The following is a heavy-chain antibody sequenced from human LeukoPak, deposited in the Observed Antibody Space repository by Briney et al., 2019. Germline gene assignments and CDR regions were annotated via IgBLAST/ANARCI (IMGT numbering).Heavy chain of an antibody. CDR3: ARDVTTMVRGALDY. J-gene: IGHJ4*02. D-gene: IGHD3-10*01. Sequence: GGSLRLFCAASGFTFSACAMHWVRQAPGKGLEWVAVTSYDGSNKYYADSVKGRFTISRDNSKNTLNLQMNSLRAEDTAVYYCARDVTTMVRGALDYWGQGTLVTVSS. V-gene: IGHV3-30-3*01. CDR2: TSYDGSNK. CDR1: GFTFSACA.